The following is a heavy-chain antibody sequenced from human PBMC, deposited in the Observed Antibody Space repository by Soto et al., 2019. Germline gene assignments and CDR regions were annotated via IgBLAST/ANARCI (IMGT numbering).Heavy chain of an antibody. D-gene: IGHD5-18*01. CDR1: GFTVSSNY. J-gene: IGHJ4*02. CDR2: IYSGGST. CDR3: ARDQPGYSYGYGLGY. V-gene: IGHV3-66*01. Sequence: SLRLSCAASGFTVSSNYMSWVRQAPGKGLEWVSVIYSGGSTYYADSVKGRFTISRDNSKNTLYLQMNSLRAEDTAVYYCARDQPGYSYGYGLGYWGQGTLVTVSS.